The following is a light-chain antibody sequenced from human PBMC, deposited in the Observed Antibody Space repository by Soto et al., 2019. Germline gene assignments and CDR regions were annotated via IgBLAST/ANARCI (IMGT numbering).Light chain of an antibody. J-gene: IGKJ1*01. CDR2: GAS. V-gene: IGKV3-20*01. Sequence: EVMLTQSPGILSLSLGEVATLSCRARQSDSSSDLAWYQQKRGQAPRLLIYGASSRATGIPDRFSGSGSVTDFTLTISRLEPEDFAVYFCQQYSSPPQTFGQGTKVDI. CDR3: QQYSSPPQT. CDR1: QSDSSSD.